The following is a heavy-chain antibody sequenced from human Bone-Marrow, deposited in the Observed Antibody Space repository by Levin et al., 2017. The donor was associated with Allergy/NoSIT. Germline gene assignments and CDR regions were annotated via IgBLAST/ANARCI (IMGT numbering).Heavy chain of an antibody. Sequence: GGSLRLSCAASGFTFSSYEMNWVRQAPGKGLEWVSFISSSGRTIYYPDSLKGRFTISRDNAKNSLYLQMNSLTAEDTAVYYWAKGFGSTYYSLDYWGQGTLVTVSS. CDR2: ISSSGRTI. CDR3: AKGFGSTYYSLDY. D-gene: IGHD3-3*01. J-gene: IGHJ4*02. V-gene: IGHV3-48*03. CDR1: GFTFSSYE.